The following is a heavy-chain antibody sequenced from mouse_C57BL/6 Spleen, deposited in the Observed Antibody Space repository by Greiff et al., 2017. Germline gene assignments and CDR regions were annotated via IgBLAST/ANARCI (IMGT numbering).Heavy chain of an antibody. CDR3: TTSDYYGNYVYWYFDV. CDR2: IDPEDGDT. J-gene: IGHJ1*03. D-gene: IGHD2-1*01. CDR1: GFNIKDYY. V-gene: IGHV14-1*01. Sequence: EVQLQESGAELVRPGASVKLSCTASGFNIKDYYMHWVKQRPEQGLEWIGRIDPEDGDTEYAPKFQGKATMTADTSSNTAYLQLSSLTSEDTAVYYCTTSDYYGNYVYWYFDVWGTGTTVTVSS.